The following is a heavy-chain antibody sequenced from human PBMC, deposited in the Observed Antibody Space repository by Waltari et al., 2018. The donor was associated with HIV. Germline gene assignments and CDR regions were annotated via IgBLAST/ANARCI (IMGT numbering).Heavy chain of an antibody. D-gene: IGHD5-18*01. CDR3: AREGRIQLWHWYFDL. J-gene: IGHJ2*01. Sequence: QVQLQESGPGLVKPSQTLSLTCTVSGGSISRGSYYWSCIRQPAGKGLEWIGRIYTSGSTNYNPSLKSRVTISVDTSKNQFSLKLSSVTAADTAVYYCAREGRIQLWHWYFDLWGRGTLVTVSS. V-gene: IGHV4-61*02. CDR1: GGSISRGSYY. CDR2: IYTSGST.